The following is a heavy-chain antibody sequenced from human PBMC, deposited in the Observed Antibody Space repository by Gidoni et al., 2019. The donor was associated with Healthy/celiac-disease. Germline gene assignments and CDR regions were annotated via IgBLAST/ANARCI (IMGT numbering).Heavy chain of an antibody. CDR2: INHSGST. D-gene: IGHD3-10*01. CDR3: ARGPSITMVRGVIIGNEAVGSGMDV. J-gene: IGHJ6*02. V-gene: IGHV4-34*01. CDR1: GGSFSGYY. Sequence: QVQLQQWGAGLLKPSETLSLTCAVYGGSFSGYYWSWIRKPPGKGLEWIGEINHSGSTNYNPSLKSRVTISVDTSKNQFSLKLSSVTAADTAVYYCARGPSITMVRGVIIGNEAVGSGMDVWGQGTTVTVSS.